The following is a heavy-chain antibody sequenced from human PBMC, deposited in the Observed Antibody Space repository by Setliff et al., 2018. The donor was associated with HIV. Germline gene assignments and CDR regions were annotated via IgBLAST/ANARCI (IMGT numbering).Heavy chain of an antibody. CDR2: INPHSGGT. CDR1: GYTFTDFY. D-gene: IGHD3-10*01. CDR3: ARAIREGDVFDI. J-gene: IGHJ3*02. V-gene: IGHV1-2*02. Sequence: ASVTVSCKSSGYTFTDFYIHWVRQAPGQGLEWMGWINPHSGGTYYAQKFQGRVTMTRDTSINTAYMELSRLTSDDTAVYFSARAIREGDVFDIWGQGAVVTVSS.